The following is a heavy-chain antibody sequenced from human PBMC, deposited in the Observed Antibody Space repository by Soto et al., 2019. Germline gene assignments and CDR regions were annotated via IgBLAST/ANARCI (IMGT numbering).Heavy chain of an antibody. V-gene: IGHV4-34*01. CDR3: ARGYDYGYNWFDP. Sequence: PSETLSLTCAVYGGSFSGYYWSWIRQPPGKGLEWIGEINHSGSTNYNPSLKSRVTISVDTTKNQFSLKMSSVTAADTAVYYCARGYDYGYNWFDPWGQGTLVTVSS. CDR1: GGSFSGYY. J-gene: IGHJ5*02. D-gene: IGHD4-17*01. CDR2: INHSGST.